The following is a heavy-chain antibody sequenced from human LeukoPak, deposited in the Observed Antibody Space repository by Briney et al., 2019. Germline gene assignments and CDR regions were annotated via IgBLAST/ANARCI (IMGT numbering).Heavy chain of an antibody. CDR1: GFVFGGYY. CDR2: ISNTGSTR. CDR3: ARDLATYYDGPRYALAPLVH. V-gene: IGHV3-11*01. Sequence: GGSLRLSCAASGFVFGGYYMTWVRLAPGKGLEWLSYISNTGSTRHYAESVKGRFTFSRDTGKNSVYLQMDNVRPEDTAVYYCARDLATYYDGPRYALAPLVHWGQGTHVTVSS. D-gene: IGHD3-22*01. J-gene: IGHJ4*02.